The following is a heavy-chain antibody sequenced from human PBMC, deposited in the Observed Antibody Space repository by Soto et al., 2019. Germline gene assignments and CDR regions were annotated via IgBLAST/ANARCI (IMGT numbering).Heavy chain of an antibody. J-gene: IGHJ4*02. CDR3: AQDRGWGVVSPSHDS. Sequence: EVQLLESGGGLVQPGGSLRVSCATSGFTFKNFVMSWVRQAPGKGLEWVAAIRASGEQTFYADSVKGRFTISRDNSKNVLFLLMISLRDDDTALYVCAQDRGWGVVSPSHDSWGQGTLVTVSS. CDR1: GFTFKNFV. D-gene: IGHD2-21*01. V-gene: IGHV3-23*01. CDR2: IRASGEQT.